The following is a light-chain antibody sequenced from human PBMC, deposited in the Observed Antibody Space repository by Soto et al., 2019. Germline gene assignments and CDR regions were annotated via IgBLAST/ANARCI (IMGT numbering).Light chain of an antibody. J-gene: IGKJ2*01. CDR3: QQYSTYPYI. V-gene: IGKV1-9*01. Sequence: DIQLTQSPSFLSASVGDRVTITCRASQGISSYLAWYQQKPGKAPKLLIYAASTLQSGVPSRFSGGGIGTEFSLSISSLQPDDFATYYCQQYSTYPYIFGQGTKVDI. CDR1: QGISSY. CDR2: AAS.